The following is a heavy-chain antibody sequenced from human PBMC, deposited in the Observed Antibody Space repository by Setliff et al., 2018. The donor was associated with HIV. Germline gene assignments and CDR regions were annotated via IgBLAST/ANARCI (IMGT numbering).Heavy chain of an antibody. Sequence: ASVKVSCKASGYTFSSNAIHWVRQAPGQSLEWMGWINAGNGNTKYSQKFKGRVSITRDTSASTVHMELSSLRSEDTATYYGARSQGYFNWLSLGAFDYWGQGTLVTVSS. CDR2: INAGNGNT. V-gene: IGHV1-3*01. D-gene: IGHD3-9*01. J-gene: IGHJ4*02. CDR1: GYTFSSNA. CDR3: ARSQGYFNWLSLGAFDY.